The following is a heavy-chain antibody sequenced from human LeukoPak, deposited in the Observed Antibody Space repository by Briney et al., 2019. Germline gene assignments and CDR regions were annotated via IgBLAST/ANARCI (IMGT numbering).Heavy chain of an antibody. Sequence: GGSRSLSCAASGFTISSYAMSWVRQAPGKGLEWVSAISGSGGSTYYADSVKGRFTISRDNSKNTLYLQMNSLSAEDTAVYYCAKDLQAVAGTDDYWGQGTLVTVSS. CDR3: AKDLQAVAGTDDY. V-gene: IGHV3-23*01. CDR1: GFTISSYA. D-gene: IGHD6-19*01. J-gene: IGHJ4*02. CDR2: ISGSGGST.